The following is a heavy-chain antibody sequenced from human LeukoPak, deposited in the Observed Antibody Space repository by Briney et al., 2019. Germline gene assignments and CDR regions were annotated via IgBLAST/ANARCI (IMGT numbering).Heavy chain of an antibody. CDR2: IYHSGRT. J-gene: IGHJ4*02. Sequence: SETLSLTCTVSGYSISSGYYWGWIRQPPGKGLEWIGSIYHSGRTYYNPSLKSRATISIDTSKNQFSLKVNSVTAADTAVYYCAREENGTFDYWGQGTLVTVSS. CDR3: AREENGTFDY. V-gene: IGHV4-38-2*02. D-gene: IGHD1-26*01. CDR1: GYSISSGYY.